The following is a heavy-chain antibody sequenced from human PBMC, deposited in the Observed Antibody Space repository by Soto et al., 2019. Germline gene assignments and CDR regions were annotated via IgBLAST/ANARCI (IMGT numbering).Heavy chain of an antibody. Sequence: QVQLVESGGGVAQPGRSLRLSCAASGFMFSSHGMHWIRQAPGKGLEWVAVIWYDGSNKYYADPVKGRFTISRDNSKNTLYLQMNSLRVEDTAVYYCGPDTLDYWGQGTLVTVSS. CDR1: GFMFSSHG. CDR2: IWYDGSNK. V-gene: IGHV3-33*01. J-gene: IGHJ4*02. CDR3: GPDTLDY.